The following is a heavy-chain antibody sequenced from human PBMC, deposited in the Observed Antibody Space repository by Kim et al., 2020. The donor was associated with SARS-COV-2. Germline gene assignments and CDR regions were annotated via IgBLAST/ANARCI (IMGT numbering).Heavy chain of an antibody. CDR2: IYYSGST. D-gene: IGHD3-22*01. Sequence: SETLSLTCTVSGGSISSYYWSWIRQPPGKGLEWIGYIYYSGSTNYNPSLKSRVTISVDTSKNQFSLKLSSVTAADTAVYYCARVRVSDYDSSGYYYGAFDIWGQGTMVTVSS. CDR3: ARVRVSDYDSSGYYYGAFDI. V-gene: IGHV4-59*01. CDR1: GGSISSYY. J-gene: IGHJ3*02.